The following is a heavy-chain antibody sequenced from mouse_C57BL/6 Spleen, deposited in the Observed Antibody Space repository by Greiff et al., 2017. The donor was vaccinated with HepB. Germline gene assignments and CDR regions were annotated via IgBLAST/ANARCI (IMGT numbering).Heavy chain of an antibody. J-gene: IGHJ3*01. Sequence: QVQLQQPGAELVMPGASVKLSCKASGYTFTSYWMHWVKQRPGQGLEWIREIDPSDSYTNYNQKFKGKSTLTVDKSSSTAYMQLSSLTSEDSAVYYCARSGGNYVAWFAYWGQGTLVTVSA. V-gene: IGHV1-69*01. CDR2: IDPSDSYT. CDR1: GYTFTSYW. D-gene: IGHD2-1*01. CDR3: ARSGGNYVAWFAY.